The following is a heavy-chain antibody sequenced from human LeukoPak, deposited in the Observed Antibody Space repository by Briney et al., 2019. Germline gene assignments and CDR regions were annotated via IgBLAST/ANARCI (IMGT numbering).Heavy chain of an antibody. CDR3: ARESSSGLIIDY. J-gene: IGHJ4*02. Sequence: GGSLRLSCADSGFTFSDYYMNWIRQAPGKGLEWVSYMSGRRNYTDYADSVKGRFTISRDNAKNSLYLHMNSLRVEDTAVYYCARESSSGLIIDYWGQGTLVTVSS. V-gene: IGHV3-11*06. CDR1: GFTFSDYY. CDR2: MSGRRNYT. D-gene: IGHD6-19*01.